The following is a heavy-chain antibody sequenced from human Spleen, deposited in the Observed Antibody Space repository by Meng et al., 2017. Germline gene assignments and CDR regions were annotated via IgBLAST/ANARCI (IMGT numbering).Heavy chain of an antibody. CDR3: ARGGVYYDSSGYQRREEEDFDY. CDR2: IHYSGRT. D-gene: IGHD3-22*01. J-gene: IGHJ4*02. Sequence: SENLSLTCTVSGGSISSRSYYWGWIRQPPGKGLEWIGSIHYSGRTYYNPSLKSRVTISVDTSKNQFSLKLSSVTAADTAVYYCARGGVYYDSSGYQRREEEDFDYWGQGTLVTVSS. V-gene: IGHV4-39*07. CDR1: GGSISSRSYY.